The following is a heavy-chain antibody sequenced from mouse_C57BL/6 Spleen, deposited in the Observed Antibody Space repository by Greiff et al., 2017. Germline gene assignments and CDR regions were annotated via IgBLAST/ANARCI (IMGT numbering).Heavy chain of an antibody. CDR3: TTNGYDERGDY. J-gene: IGHJ2*01. CDR1: GFNIKDDY. V-gene: IGHV14-4*01. Sequence: EVKLQQSGAELVRPGASVKLSCTASGFNIKDDYMHWVKQRPEQGLEWIGWIDPENGDTEYASKFQGKATITADTSSNTAYLQLSSLTSEDTAVYYCTTNGYDERGDYWGQGTTLTVSS. CDR2: IDPENGDT. D-gene: IGHD2-2*01.